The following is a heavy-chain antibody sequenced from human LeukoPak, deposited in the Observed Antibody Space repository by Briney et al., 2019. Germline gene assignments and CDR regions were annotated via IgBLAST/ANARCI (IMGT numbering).Heavy chain of an antibody. J-gene: IGHJ4*02. V-gene: IGHV3-30*18. Sequence: GGSLRLSCAASGFSFSSFGMHWVRQAPGKGLEWVAVISYGGSNKFYADSVKGRFTISRDNSKNTLYLQMNSLRAEDTAVFYCAKAGYSSGWRNFDYWGQGTLVTISS. CDR3: AKAGYSSGWRNFDY. CDR1: GFSFSSFG. CDR2: ISYGGSNK. D-gene: IGHD6-19*01.